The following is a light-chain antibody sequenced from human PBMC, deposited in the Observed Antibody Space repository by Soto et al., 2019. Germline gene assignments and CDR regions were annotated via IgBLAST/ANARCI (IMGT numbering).Light chain of an antibody. Sequence: EIVMTQSPATLSVSPGDRATLSCRASQSVGSNLAWYQQKPGQAPRLLIYDASNRATGIPARFSGSGSGTDFTLTISSLEPEDFAVYYCQQRRNWPLTFGGGTKVDIK. CDR1: QSVGSN. V-gene: IGKV3-11*01. J-gene: IGKJ4*01. CDR3: QQRRNWPLT. CDR2: DAS.